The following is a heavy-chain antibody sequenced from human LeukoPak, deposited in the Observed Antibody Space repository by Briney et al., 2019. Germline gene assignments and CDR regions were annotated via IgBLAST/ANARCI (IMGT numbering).Heavy chain of an antibody. D-gene: IGHD6-13*01. J-gene: IGHJ4*02. CDR1: GRTFRSYA. Sequence: SVKVSCKASGRTFRSYAIRWVRQAAGQGLEWMGGIIPIFGTANYAQKLQGRVTITADESTSTAYMELSSLRSEDTAVYYCAAPGIAAAGTRGYFDYWGQGTLVTVSS. CDR2: IIPIFGTA. CDR3: AAPGIAAAGTRGYFDY. V-gene: IGHV1-69*01.